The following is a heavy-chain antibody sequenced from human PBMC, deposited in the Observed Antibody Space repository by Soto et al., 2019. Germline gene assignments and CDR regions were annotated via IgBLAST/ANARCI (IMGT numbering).Heavy chain of an antibody. Sequence: GGSLRLSCAASGFTFSSDAMSWVRQAPGKGLEWVSRRSGDGVSTYYAHSVKGRFTISRDNSKTTLYLQMNSLRAEPTAIYYCAKAISSGSSYFDYWGQGTLVTVSS. D-gene: IGHD3-22*01. CDR1: GFTFSSDA. CDR2: RSGDGVST. J-gene: IGHJ4*02. CDR3: AKAISSGSSYFDY. V-gene: IGHV3-23*01.